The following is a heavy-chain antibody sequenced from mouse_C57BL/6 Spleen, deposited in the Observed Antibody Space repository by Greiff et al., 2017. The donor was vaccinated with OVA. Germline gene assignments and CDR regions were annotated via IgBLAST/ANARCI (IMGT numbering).Heavy chain of an antibody. Sequence: VKLMESGPELVKPGASVKISCKASGYAFSSSWMNWVKQRPGKGLEWIGRIYPGDGDTNYNGKFKGKATLTADKSSSTAYMQLSSLTSEDSEVCFCARWDSDGAYWGQGTLVTVSA. J-gene: IGHJ3*01. CDR3: ARWDSDGAY. CDR1: GYAFSSSW. CDR2: IYPGDGDT. D-gene: IGHD3-3*01. V-gene: IGHV1-82*01.